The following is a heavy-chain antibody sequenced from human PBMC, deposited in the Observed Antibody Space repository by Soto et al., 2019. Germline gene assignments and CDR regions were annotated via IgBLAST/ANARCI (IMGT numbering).Heavy chain of an antibody. J-gene: IGHJ3*02. V-gene: IGHV3-33*01. CDR3: ARSTYGTPGDDAFDI. D-gene: IGHD3-10*01. Sequence: SLRLSFVASGFTFKNYGMHWVRQAPGKGLEWVADFWADGSTIYYADSVKGRFTISRDNAKNSLYLQMNSLRAEDTAVYYCARSTYGTPGDDAFDIWGQGTMVTVSS. CDR2: FWADGSTI. CDR1: GFTFKNYG.